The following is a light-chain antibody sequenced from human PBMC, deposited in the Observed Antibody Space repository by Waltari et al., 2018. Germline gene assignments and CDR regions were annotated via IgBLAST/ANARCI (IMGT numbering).Light chain of an antibody. CDR2: KDR. J-gene: IGLJ7*01. CDR3: QSDDDNSHIF. Sequence: TQPPSVSGSPGQKVTISCTRTSGDITSAFVQWYQQRPGNAPTAVIYKDRQRPSGVPDLFSGSIDRSSNPASLVISWLKSEDEADYYCQSDDDNSHIFFGGGTRLTVL. V-gene: IGLV6-57*03. CDR1: SGDITSAF.